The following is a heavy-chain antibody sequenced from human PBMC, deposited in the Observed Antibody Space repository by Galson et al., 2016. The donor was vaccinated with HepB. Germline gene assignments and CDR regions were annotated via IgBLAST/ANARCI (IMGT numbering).Heavy chain of an antibody. Sequence: SVKVSCKASGYTFTTYDINWVRQASGQGLEWMGWMNPNTGNAGYAQKFQGRVTMTRNTSISTAYMELSSLRSEDTAVYYCARGVRSGIAAAGRLGYWGQGTLVTVSS. D-gene: IGHD6-13*01. CDR1: GYTFTTYD. V-gene: IGHV1-8*01. CDR3: ARGVRSGIAAAGRLGY. J-gene: IGHJ4*02. CDR2: MNPNTGNA.